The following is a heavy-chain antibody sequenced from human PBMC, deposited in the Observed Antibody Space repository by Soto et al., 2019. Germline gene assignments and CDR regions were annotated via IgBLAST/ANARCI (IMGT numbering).Heavy chain of an antibody. D-gene: IGHD6-19*01. CDR1: GFTFSSYA. Sequence: GGSLRLSCAASGFTFSSYAMHWVRQAPGKGLEWVAVISYDGSNKYYADSVKGRFTISRDNSKNTLYLQMNSLRAEDTAVYYCARDIAVAGIYYYYGMDVWGQGTTVTVSS. V-gene: IGHV3-30-3*01. J-gene: IGHJ6*02. CDR3: ARDIAVAGIYYYYGMDV. CDR2: ISYDGSNK.